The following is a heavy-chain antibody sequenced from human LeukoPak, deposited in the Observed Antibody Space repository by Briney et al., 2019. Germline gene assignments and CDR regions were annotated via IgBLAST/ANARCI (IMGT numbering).Heavy chain of an antibody. V-gene: IGHV3-49*04. CDR1: GFTFGDYA. Sequence: GGSLRLSCTASGFTFGDYAMSWVRQAPGKGLEWVGFIRTKAYGGTTEYAASVKGRFTISRDDSKSIVYLQMNSLKTEDTDVYYCARELSGSYYDFDYWGQGTLVTVSS. CDR3: ARELSGSYYDFDY. J-gene: IGHJ4*02. D-gene: IGHD1-26*01. CDR2: IRTKAYGGTT.